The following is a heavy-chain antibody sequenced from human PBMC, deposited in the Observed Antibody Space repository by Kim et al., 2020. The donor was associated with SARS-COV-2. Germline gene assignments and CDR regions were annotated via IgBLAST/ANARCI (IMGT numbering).Heavy chain of an antibody. Sequence: AASVKGRITTPGTNATNSVYLQMNSLRAEDTAVYYCAKEHYDSSRNYFDYWGQGTLVTVSS. V-gene: IGHV3-9*01. CDR3: AKEHYDSSRNYFDY. D-gene: IGHD3-22*01. J-gene: IGHJ4*02.